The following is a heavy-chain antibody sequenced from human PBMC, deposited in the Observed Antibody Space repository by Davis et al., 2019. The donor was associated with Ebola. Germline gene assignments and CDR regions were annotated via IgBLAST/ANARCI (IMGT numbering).Heavy chain of an antibody. V-gene: IGHV3-21*01. CDR1: GFTFSSYS. J-gene: IGHJ4*02. CDR3: ARGDYVWGSHLPYYFDY. Sequence: GESLKISCAASGFTFSSYSMNWVRQAPGKGLEWVSSISSSRSYIYYADSVKGRFTISRDNAKNSLYLQMNSLRAEDTAVYYCARGDYVWGSHLPYYFDYWGQGTLVTVSS. CDR2: ISSSRSYI. D-gene: IGHD3-16*01.